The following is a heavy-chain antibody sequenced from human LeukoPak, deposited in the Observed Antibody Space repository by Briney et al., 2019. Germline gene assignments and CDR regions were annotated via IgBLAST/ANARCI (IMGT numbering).Heavy chain of an antibody. J-gene: IGHJ6*03. CDR3: AREGEYYGSGSYSTYYYYYYMDV. Sequence: SQTLSLTCAISGDSVSSNSAAWNWIRQSPSRGLEWLGRTYYRSKWYNDYAVSVKSRITINPDTSKNQFSLQMNSVTPEDTAVYYCAREGEYYGSGSYSTYYYYYYMDVWGKGTTVTVSS. D-gene: IGHD3-10*01. CDR1: GDSVSSNSAA. V-gene: IGHV6-1*01. CDR2: TYYRSKWYN.